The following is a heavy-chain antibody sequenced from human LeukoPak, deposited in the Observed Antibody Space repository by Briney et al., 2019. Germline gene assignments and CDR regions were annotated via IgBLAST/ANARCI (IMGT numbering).Heavy chain of an antibody. V-gene: IGHV4-4*09. CDR1: GGSISSYY. CDR3: ARRRAVSSGFDY. Sequence: SETLSLTCTVSGGSISSYYWSWIRQPPGKGLAWIGYIYTSGSTNYNHSLKRRVTISVDTSKNQFSLKLSSVTAADTAVYYCARRRAVSSGFDYWGQGTLVTVSS. J-gene: IGHJ4*02. D-gene: IGHD6-6*01. CDR2: IYTSGST.